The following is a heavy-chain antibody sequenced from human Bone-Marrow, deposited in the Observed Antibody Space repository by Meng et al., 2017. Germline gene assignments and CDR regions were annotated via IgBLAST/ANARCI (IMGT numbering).Heavy chain of an antibody. V-gene: IGHV7-4-1*02. CDR1: GYTFTRHA. D-gene: IGHD1-14*01. J-gene: IGHJ4*02. CDR3: ARDDNGAPDY. Sequence: QVQLVQAGSELKKPGAAVKGSCKASGYTFTRHAINWVRQAPGQGLEWMGWMNTKTGNPTYAQGFTGRFVFSLDTSVSTAYLQISSLKAEDTAMYYCARDDNGAPDYWGQGTLVTVSS. CDR2: MNTKTGNP.